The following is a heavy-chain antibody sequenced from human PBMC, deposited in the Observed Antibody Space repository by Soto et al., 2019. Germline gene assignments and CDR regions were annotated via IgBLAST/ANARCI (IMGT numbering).Heavy chain of an antibody. CDR1: GGSISSGSYY. CDR2: IHSSGST. CDR3: AREDRNYHDSSGCFH. J-gene: IGHJ4*02. Sequence: PSETLSLTCTVSGGSISSGSYYWSWIRQRPGKGLEWIGYIHSSGSTFYNPSLQSRVIISADTSNNQFSLKLSSVTAADTAVYYCAREDRNYHDSSGCFHWGPGTLVTVSS. D-gene: IGHD3-22*01. V-gene: IGHV4-31*03.